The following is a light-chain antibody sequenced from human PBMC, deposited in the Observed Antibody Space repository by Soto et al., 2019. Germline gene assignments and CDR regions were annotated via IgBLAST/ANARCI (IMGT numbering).Light chain of an antibody. V-gene: IGLV1-44*01. Sequence: QSVLTQPPSASGTRGQRVTISCSGSSSNIGSNTVNWYQQLPGTAPKLLIYSNNQRPSGVPDRLSGSKSGTSASLAISGLQPEDEADYYCAAWDDSLNGYVFGTGTKVTVL. CDR2: SNN. J-gene: IGLJ1*01. CDR3: AAWDDSLNGYV. CDR1: SSNIGSNT.